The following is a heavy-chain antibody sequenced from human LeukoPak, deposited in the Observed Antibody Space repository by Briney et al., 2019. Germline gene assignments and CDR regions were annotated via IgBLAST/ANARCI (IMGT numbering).Heavy chain of an antibody. D-gene: IGHD6-19*01. CDR3: AKDRGGYSSGWYPFDY. CDR1: GFTFSSYA. CDR2: ISGSGGST. Sequence: PGGSLRLSCAASGFTFSSYAMSWARRAPGKGLEWVSAISGSGGSTYYADSVKDRFTISRDNSKNTLYLQMNSLRAEDTAVYYCAKDRGGYSSGWYPFDYWGQGTLVTVSS. V-gene: IGHV3-23*01. J-gene: IGHJ4*02.